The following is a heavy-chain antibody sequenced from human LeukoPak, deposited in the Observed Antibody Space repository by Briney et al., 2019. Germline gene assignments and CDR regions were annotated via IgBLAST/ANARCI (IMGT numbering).Heavy chain of an antibody. D-gene: IGHD2-2*01. CDR3: ARDSPHCSSTSCEYCYYMDV. CDR2: IYTSGST. J-gene: IGHJ6*03. V-gene: IGHV4-4*07. Sequence: PSETLSLTCTVSGGSISSYYWSWIRQPAGKGLEWIGRIYTSGSTNYNPSLKSRVTMSVDTSKNQFSLKLSSVTAADTAVYYCARDSPHCSSTSCEYCYYMDVWGKGPTVSVFS. CDR1: GGSISSYY.